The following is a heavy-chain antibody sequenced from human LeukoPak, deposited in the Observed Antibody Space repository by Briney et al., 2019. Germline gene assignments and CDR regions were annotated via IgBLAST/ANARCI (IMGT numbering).Heavy chain of an antibody. CDR1: GFTFSDYY. CDR2: ISSSSSTI. CDR3: ARQQLVPFDAFDI. Sequence: GGSLRLSCAVSGFTFSDYYMSWIRQGPGKGLEWVSYISSSSSTIYYADSVKGRFTISRDNAKNSLYLQMNSLRAEDTAVYYCARQQLVPFDAFDIWGQGTMVTVSS. D-gene: IGHD6-13*01. J-gene: IGHJ3*02. V-gene: IGHV3-11*04.